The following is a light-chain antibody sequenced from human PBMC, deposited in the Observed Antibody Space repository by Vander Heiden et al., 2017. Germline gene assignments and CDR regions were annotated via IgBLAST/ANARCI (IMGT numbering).Light chain of an antibody. J-gene: IGLJ3*02. CDR3: SSYTSSSTPWV. Sequence: QSALTQPASVSGSPGQSITISCTGTSSDGGGYNYVSWYQQHPGKAPKLVIYDVSNRPSGVSNRFSGSKSGNTASLTISGLQAEDEADYYCSSYTSSSTPWVFGGGTKLTVL. CDR2: DVS. V-gene: IGLV2-14*01. CDR1: SSDGGGYNY.